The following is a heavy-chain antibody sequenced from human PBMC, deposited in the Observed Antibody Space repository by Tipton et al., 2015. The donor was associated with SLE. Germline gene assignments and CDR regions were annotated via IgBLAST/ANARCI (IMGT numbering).Heavy chain of an antibody. CDR3: ARQEKGDAFDI. CDR2: IYHSGST. J-gene: IGHJ3*02. V-gene: IGHV4-39*01. Sequence: TLSLTCTVSGGSISSSSYYWGWIRQPPGKGLEWIGSIYHSGSTYYNPSLQSRVTISVDTSKNQFSLKLSSVTAADTAVYYCARQEKGDAFDIWGQGTMVTVSS. CDR1: GGSISSSSYY.